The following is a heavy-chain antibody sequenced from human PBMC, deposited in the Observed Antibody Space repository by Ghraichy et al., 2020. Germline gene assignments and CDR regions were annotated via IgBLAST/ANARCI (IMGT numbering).Heavy chain of an antibody. CDR3: ARENHHYGSGSYSDY. CDR1: GFAFSSYW. J-gene: IGHJ4*02. D-gene: IGHD3-10*01. V-gene: IGHV3-74*01. CDR2: INSDGIIT. Sequence: LSLTCAAPGFAFSSYWMHWVRQAPGKGLVWVSRINSDGIITSYADSVKGRFTISRDNAKNTLYLQVNSLRADDTAVYYCARENHHYGSGSYSDYWGQGTLVTVSS.